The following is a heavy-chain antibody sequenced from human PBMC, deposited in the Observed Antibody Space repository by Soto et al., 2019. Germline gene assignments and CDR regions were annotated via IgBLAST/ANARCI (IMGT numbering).Heavy chain of an antibody. D-gene: IGHD3-16*02. CDR3: ARQGRFLGELSFLDY. CDR2: IYYSGST. Sequence: NPSETLSLTCTVSGGSISSSSYYWGWIRQPPGKGLEWIGSIYYSGSTYYNPSLKSRVTISVDTSKNQFSLKLSSVTAADTAVYYCARQGRFLGELSFLDYWGQGTLVTVSS. V-gene: IGHV4-39*01. CDR1: GGSISSSSYY. J-gene: IGHJ4*02.